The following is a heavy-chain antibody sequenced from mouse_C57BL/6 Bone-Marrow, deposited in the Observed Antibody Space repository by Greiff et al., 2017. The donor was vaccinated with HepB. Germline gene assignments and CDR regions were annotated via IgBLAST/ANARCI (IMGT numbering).Heavy chain of an antibody. CDR3: TVFYDGYYLEDY. D-gene: IGHD2-3*01. CDR1: GFTFSNYW. CDR2: IRLKSDNYAT. J-gene: IGHJ2*01. V-gene: IGHV6-3*01. Sequence: EVKLQESGGGLVQPGGSMKLSCVASGFTFSNYWMNWVRQSPEKGLEWVAQIRLKSDNYATHYAESVKGRFTISRDDSKSSVYLQMNNLRAEDTGIYYCTVFYDGYYLEDYWGQGTTLTVSS.